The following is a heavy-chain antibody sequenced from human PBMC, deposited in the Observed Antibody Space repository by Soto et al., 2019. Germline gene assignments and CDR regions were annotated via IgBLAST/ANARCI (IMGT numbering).Heavy chain of an antibody. D-gene: IGHD3-10*01. CDR1: GYTFTDYY. CDR3: ARVPRGVYYGMDV. Sequence: QVQLVQSGAEVKKPGASVKVSCKASGYTFTDYYMHWVRQAPGQRLEWMGWINPNSGTTNYAQRFQGWVTMTRDTSITTVYMEVGRLRSDDTAVYYCARVPRGVYYGMDVWGQGTTVTVSS. CDR2: INPNSGTT. J-gene: IGHJ6*02. V-gene: IGHV1-2*04.